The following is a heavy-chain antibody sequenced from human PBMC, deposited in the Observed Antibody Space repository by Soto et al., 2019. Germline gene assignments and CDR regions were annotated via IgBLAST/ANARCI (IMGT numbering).Heavy chain of an antibody. D-gene: IGHD5-18*01. CDR2: IYYSGST. CDR1: GGSISSSSYY. J-gene: IGHJ4*02. Sequence: SETLSLTCTVSGGSISSSSYYWGWIRQPPGKGLEWIGSIYYSGSTYYNPSLKSRVTISVDTSKNQFSLKLGSVTAADTAVYYCARLPFTAMVFFHWGQGTLVTVSS. V-gene: IGHV4-39*01. CDR3: ARLPFTAMVFFH.